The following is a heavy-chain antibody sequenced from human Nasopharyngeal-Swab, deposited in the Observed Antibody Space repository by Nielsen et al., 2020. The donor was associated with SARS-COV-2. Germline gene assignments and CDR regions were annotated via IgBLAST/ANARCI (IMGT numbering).Heavy chain of an antibody. Sequence: GESLRLSCAASGFTFTSYAMHWVRQAPGKGLEWVAVIWYDGSNKYYADSVKGRFTISRDNSKNTLYLQMNSLRAEDTAVYYCARENDYADEYYFDYWGQGTLVTVSS. CDR3: ARENDYADEYYFDY. CDR2: IWYDGSNK. V-gene: IGHV3-33*08. J-gene: IGHJ4*02. CDR1: GFTFTSYA. D-gene: IGHD4-17*01.